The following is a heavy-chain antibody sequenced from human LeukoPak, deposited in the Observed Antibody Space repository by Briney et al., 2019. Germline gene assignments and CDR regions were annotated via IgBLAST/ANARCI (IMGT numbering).Heavy chain of an antibody. CDR2: ISGSGGST. CDR3: AKGTRGGIAAAVSD. Sequence: GGSLRLSCAASGFTFSSYAMHWVRQAPGKGLEWVSAISGSGGSTYYADSVKGRFTISRDNSKNTLYLQMNSLRAEDTAVYYCAKGTRGGIAAAVSDWGQGTLVTVSS. J-gene: IGHJ4*02. V-gene: IGHV3-23*01. CDR1: GFTFSSYA. D-gene: IGHD6-13*01.